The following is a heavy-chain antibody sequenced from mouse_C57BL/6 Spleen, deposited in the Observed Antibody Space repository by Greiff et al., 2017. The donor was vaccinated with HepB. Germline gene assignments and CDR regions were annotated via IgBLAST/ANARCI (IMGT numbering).Heavy chain of an antibody. D-gene: IGHD1-1*01. CDR1: GFTFSSYT. J-gene: IGHJ4*01. Sequence: DVHLVESGGGLVKPGGSLKLSCAASGFTFSSYTMSWVRQTPEKRLEWVATIRGGGGNTYYPDSVKGRFTISRDNAKNTLYLQMSRLRSEDTALYYCARQYYDRSYYCAMDYWGQGTSVTVSS. CDR3: ARQYYDRSYYCAMDY. CDR2: IRGGGGNT. V-gene: IGHV5-9*01.